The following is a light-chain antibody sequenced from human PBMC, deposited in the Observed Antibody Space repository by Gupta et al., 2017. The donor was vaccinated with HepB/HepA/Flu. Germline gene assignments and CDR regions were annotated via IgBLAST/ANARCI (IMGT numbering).Light chain of an antibody. J-gene: IGKJ2*01. V-gene: IGKV1-39*01. CDR2: GGS. Sequence: DIPMTQSPSSLSASVGDRVTITCRPSQSISIYLNWYQQKVGKAPKLLIFGGSDLQSGVPSRFSGSRSETEVTLNISSLQPEDGATYYCQLTYRAPKTVGQGTKREIK. CDR3: QLTYRAPKT. CDR1: QSISIY.